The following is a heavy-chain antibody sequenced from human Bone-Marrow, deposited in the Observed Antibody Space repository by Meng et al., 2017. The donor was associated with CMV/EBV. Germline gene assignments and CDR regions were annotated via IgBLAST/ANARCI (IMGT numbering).Heavy chain of an antibody. Sequence: GESLKISCAASGFTFSSYSMNWVRQAPGKGLEWVSSISSSISYIYYADSVKDRFTISRDNAKNSLYLQMNSLRAEDTAVYYCATVGASDVFDICGEETLAAVSS. V-gene: IGHV3-21*01. CDR3: ATVGASDVFDI. D-gene: IGHD1-26*01. CDR1: GFTFSSYS. CDR2: ISSSISYI. J-gene: IGHJ3*02.